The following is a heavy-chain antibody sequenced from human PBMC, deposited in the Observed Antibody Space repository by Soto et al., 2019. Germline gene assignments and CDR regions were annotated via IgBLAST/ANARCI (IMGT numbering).Heavy chain of an antibody. J-gene: IGHJ5*01. D-gene: IGHD1-26*01. CDR2: ISGSGGST. CDR3: ARRGCGSDYDS. V-gene: IGHV3-23*01. Sequence: EVQLLESGGGLVQPGGSLRLSCAASGFTFSSYAMRWVRQAPGKGLEWVSTISGSGGSTYYADSVKGRFTISRDNSKNTLYLQMNSLRAEDTAVYYCARRGCGSDYDSWGQGTLVTVSS. CDR1: GFTFSSYA.